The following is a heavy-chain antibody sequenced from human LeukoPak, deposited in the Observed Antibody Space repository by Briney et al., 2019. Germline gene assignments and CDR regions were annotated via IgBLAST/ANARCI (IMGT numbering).Heavy chain of an antibody. V-gene: IGHV4-34*01. Sequence: SETLSLTCAVYGGSFSGYYWSWIRQPPGKGLEWIGEINHSGSTNYNPSLKSRVTISVDTSKNQFSLKLSSVTAADTAVYYCATRYYYGSGSWDYWGQGTLVTVSS. CDR3: ATRYYYGSGSWDY. D-gene: IGHD3-10*01. CDR1: GGSFSGYY. CDR2: INHSGST. J-gene: IGHJ4*02.